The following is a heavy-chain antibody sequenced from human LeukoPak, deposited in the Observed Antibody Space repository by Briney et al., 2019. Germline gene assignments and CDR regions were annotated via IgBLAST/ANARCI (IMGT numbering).Heavy chain of an antibody. V-gene: IGHV1-8*03. J-gene: IGHJ4*02. CDR2: MNPNSGNT. CDR1: GYTFTSYD. D-gene: IGHD2-21*02. CDR3: ARWESGGDCYNY. Sequence: ASVKVSCKASGYTFTSYDINWVRQATGQGLEWMGWMNPNSGNTGYAQKFQGRVTITRDTSASTAYMELSSLRSEDTAVYYCARWESGGDCYNYWGQGTLVTVSS.